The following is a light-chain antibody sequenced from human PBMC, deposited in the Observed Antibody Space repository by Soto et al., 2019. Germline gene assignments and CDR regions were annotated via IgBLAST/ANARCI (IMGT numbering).Light chain of an antibody. CDR3: SSYAGSKNLV. Sequence: QSALTQPPSASASPGQSVTISCTGTSSDVGGYNSVSWYQQHPGKAPKLMIYEVNKRPSGVPDRFSASKSDNTASLTVSGLQAEDEADYYCSSYAGSKNLVFGGGTKLTVL. V-gene: IGLV2-8*01. CDR2: EVN. J-gene: IGLJ3*02. CDR1: SSDVGGYNS.